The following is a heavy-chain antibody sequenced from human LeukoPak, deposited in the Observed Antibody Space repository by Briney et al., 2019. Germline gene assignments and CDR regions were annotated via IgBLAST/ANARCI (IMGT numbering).Heavy chain of an antibody. V-gene: IGHV3-23*01. D-gene: IGHD6-19*01. Sequence: ETLSLTCTVSGVSISSSNSYWGWIRQPPGKGLEWVSAISGSGGSTYYADSVKGRFTISRDNSKNTLYLQMNSLRAEDTAVYYCAKDRIPGIAVAGTDAFDIWGQGTMVTVSS. CDR2: ISGSGGST. CDR1: GVSISSSNSY. J-gene: IGHJ3*02. CDR3: AKDRIPGIAVAGTDAFDI.